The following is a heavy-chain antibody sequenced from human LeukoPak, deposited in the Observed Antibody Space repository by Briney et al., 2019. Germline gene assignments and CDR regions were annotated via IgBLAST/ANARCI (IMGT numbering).Heavy chain of an antibody. Sequence: GGSLKVSRAASGLPFCDYGMSLVRQDPGKGLEWVSGINWNGGSTGYADSVKGRFTISRDNAKNSLYLQVNSLRAEDTALYYCARDWNYYDSSGGDYWGQGTLVTVSS. CDR1: GLPFCDYG. J-gene: IGHJ4*02. CDR3: ARDWNYYDSSGGDY. CDR2: INWNGGST. D-gene: IGHD3-22*01. V-gene: IGHV3-20*04.